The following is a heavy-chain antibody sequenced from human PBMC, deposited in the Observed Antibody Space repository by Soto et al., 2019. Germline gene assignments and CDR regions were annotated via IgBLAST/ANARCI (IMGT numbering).Heavy chain of an antibody. CDR1: GGSIRSGGNS. CDR3: ARGVLRTFDY. J-gene: IGHJ4*02. Sequence: QVQLRESGPGLVKPSQTLSLTCTVSGGSIRSGGNSWSWIRQHSGKGLEWIGYIYYSGSTYYNPSLQSRLTISLDTSKNQFSLKLSSVTAADTAVYYCARGVLRTFDYWGQGTLVTVSS. CDR2: IYYSGST. V-gene: IGHV4-31*03.